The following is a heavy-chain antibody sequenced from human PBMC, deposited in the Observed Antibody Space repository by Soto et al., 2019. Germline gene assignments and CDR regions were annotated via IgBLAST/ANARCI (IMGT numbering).Heavy chain of an antibody. Sequence: EVQLLESGGGLVQPGGSLTLSCAASGFTFSSYAMTWVRQAPGKGLEWVSGISGGGGVSTYYADSVKGRFTISRDNSMNTLQLQMNRLRAEDTAVYYCAKDAISMVRGGNNWFDPWGQGTLVTVSS. CDR1: GFTFSSYA. CDR3: AKDAISMVRGGNNWFDP. CDR2: ISGGGGVST. D-gene: IGHD3-10*01. J-gene: IGHJ5*02. V-gene: IGHV3-23*01.